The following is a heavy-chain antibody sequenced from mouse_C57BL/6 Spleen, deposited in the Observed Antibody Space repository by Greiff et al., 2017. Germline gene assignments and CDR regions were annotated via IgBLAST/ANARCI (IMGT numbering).Heavy chain of an antibody. CDR2: SRNKANDYTT. D-gene: IGHD1-1*01. J-gene: IGHJ3*01. V-gene: IGHV7-1*01. CDR3: ASTTTVFEGFAY. Sequence: EVKLMESGGGLVQSGRSLRLSCATSGFTFSDFYMEWVRQAPGKGLEWIAASRNKANDYTTEYSASVKGRFIVSRDTSQSILYLQMNALRAEDTAIYYCASTTTVFEGFAYWGQGTLVTVSA. CDR1: GFTFSDFY.